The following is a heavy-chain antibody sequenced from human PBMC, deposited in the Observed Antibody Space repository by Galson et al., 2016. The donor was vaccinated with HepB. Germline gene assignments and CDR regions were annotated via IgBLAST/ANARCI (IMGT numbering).Heavy chain of an antibody. J-gene: IGHJ4*02. Sequence: SLRLSCAGSGLTFEDYAMHWVRLLPGKGLEWVSGISWNSVAKGYAASVKGRFTISRDNAKISLYLEMNSLRNEDTAFYFCVKDLNRPLGTAAPSYFDFWGQGTPVSVSS. CDR3: VKDLNRPLGTAAPSYFDF. V-gene: IGHV3-9*01. CDR1: GLTFEDYA. D-gene: IGHD6-25*01. CDR2: ISWNSVAK.